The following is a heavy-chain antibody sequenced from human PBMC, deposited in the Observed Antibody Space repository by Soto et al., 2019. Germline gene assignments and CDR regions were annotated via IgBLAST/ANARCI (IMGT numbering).Heavy chain of an antibody. CDR3: ARGTTPVTTFAY. D-gene: IGHD4-17*01. V-gene: IGHV4-30-2*01. CDR2: IYHSGST. J-gene: IGHJ4*02. Sequence: PSETLSLTCTVSGGSISSGGYYWSWIRQHPGKGLEWIGYIYHSGSTYYNPSLKSRVTISVDRSKNQFSLKLSSVTAADTAVYYCARGTTPVTTFAYWGQGTLVPVSS. CDR1: GGSISSGGYY.